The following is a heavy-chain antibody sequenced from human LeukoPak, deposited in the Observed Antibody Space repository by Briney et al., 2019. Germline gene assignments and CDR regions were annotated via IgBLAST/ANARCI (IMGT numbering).Heavy chain of an antibody. CDR2: IYYSGST. D-gene: IGHD6-13*01. V-gene: IGHV4-59*01. CDR3: ARVYYSSSYDYWYFDL. Sequence: NSSETLSLTCTVSGGSIRNYYWSWIRQPPGKGLEWIGYIYYSGSTSYNPSLKSRVTISVDTSKNQFSLKLSSVTAADTAVYYCARVYYSSSYDYWYFDLWGRGTLVTVSS. CDR1: GGSIRNYY. J-gene: IGHJ2*01.